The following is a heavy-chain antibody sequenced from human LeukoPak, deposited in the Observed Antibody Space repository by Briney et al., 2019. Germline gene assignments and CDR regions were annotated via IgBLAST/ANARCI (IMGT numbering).Heavy chain of an antibody. Sequence: GGSLRLSCAASGFTFSSYTMNWVRQAPGKGPEWVSTISGPSRYIYYADSVRGRFTISRDNAKNSLYLQMHSLGAEDTAVYYCAGGVPAANTVHYLDVWGNGTTVTVSS. J-gene: IGHJ6*03. CDR2: ISGPSRYI. D-gene: IGHD2-2*01. V-gene: IGHV3-21*01. CDR3: AGGVPAANTVHYLDV. CDR1: GFTFSSYT.